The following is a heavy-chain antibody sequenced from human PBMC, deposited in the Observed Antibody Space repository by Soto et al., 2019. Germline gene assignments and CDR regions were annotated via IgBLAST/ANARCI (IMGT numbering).Heavy chain of an antibody. CDR3: AAGYDSSGDRFCGMDV. CDR2: ISSSSSTI. Sequence: PGGSLRLSCAASGFTFSSYSMNWVRQAPGKGLEWVSYISSSSSTIDYGDSVKGRFTISRDNAKNSRYLQMNSMRDEDTAVYYCAAGYDSSGDRFCGMDVWGQGTTVTVSS. V-gene: IGHV3-48*02. D-gene: IGHD3-22*01. J-gene: IGHJ6*02. CDR1: GFTFSSYS.